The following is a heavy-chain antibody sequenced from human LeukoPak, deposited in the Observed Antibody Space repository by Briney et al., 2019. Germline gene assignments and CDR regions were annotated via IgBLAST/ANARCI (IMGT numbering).Heavy chain of an antibody. Sequence: PSQTLSLTCAVSGGSISSGSYYWSWIRQPAGKGLEWIGRIYTSGSTNYNPSLKSRVTISVDTSKNQFSLKLSSVTAADTAVYYCARVSGYCSSTSCPIYYYYMDVWGKGTTVTVSS. V-gene: IGHV4-61*02. D-gene: IGHD2-2*01. CDR1: GGSISSGSYY. CDR2: IYTSGST. CDR3: ARVSGYCSSTSCPIYYYYMDV. J-gene: IGHJ6*03.